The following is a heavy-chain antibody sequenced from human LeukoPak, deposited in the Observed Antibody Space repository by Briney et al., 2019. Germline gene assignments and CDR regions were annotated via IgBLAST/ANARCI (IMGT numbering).Heavy chain of an antibody. CDR2: ISYDGSNK. CDR1: GFTFSSYA. J-gene: IGHJ4*02. CDR3: AKDLYGDYTGASVDY. D-gene: IGHD4-17*01. V-gene: IGHV3-30*04. Sequence: GRSLRLSCAASGFTFSSYAMHWVRQAPGKGLEWVAVISYDGSNKYYADSVKGRFTISRDNSKNTLYLQMNSLRAEDTAVYYCAKDLYGDYTGASVDYWGQGTLVTVSS.